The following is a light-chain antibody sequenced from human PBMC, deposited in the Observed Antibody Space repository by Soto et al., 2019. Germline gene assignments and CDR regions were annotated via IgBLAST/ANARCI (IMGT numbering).Light chain of an antibody. J-gene: IGKJ5*01. CDR3: QQRTNWPPT. CDR1: RRVSSY. V-gene: IGKV3-11*01. Sequence: EIVLTQSPATLSLSPGERVTLSCRASRRVSSYLAWYQQKPGQAPRLLIHDASNRATGIPVRFSGSGSGTDFTLTISSLEPEDFAVYYCQQRTNWPPTFGQGTRLEIK. CDR2: DAS.